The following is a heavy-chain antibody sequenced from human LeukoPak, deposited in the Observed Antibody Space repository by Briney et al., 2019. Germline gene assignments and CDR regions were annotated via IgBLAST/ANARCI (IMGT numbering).Heavy chain of an antibody. Sequence: ASVKVSCKVSGYTLTELSMHWVRQAPGQGLEWMGWINPNSGGTNYAQKFQGRVTMTRDTSISTAYMELSRLRSDDTAVYYCARDLDSSGTDGGFDYWGQGTLVTVSS. CDR3: ARDLDSSGTDGGFDY. D-gene: IGHD3-22*01. CDR2: INPNSGGT. V-gene: IGHV1-2*02. J-gene: IGHJ4*02. CDR1: GYTLTELS.